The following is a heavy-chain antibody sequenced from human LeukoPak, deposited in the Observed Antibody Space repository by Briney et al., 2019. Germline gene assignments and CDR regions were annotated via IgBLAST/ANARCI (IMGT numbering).Heavy chain of an antibody. D-gene: IGHD3-22*01. CDR1: GGTFSGYA. V-gene: IGHV1-69*05. J-gene: IGHJ4*02. CDR2: IIPIFGTA. Sequence: ASVKVSCKASGGTFSGYAISWVRQAPGQGLEWMGRIIPIFGTANYAQKFQGRVTITTDESTSTAYMELSSLRSEDTAVYYCAREQDYYDSSGYYPRFDYWGQGTLVTVSS. CDR3: AREQDYYDSSGYYPRFDY.